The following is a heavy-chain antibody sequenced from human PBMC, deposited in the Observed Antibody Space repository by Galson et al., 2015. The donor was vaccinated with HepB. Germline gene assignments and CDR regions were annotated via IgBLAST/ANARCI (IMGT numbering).Heavy chain of an antibody. CDR3: ARGHGGISAT. J-gene: IGHJ5*02. Sequence: SLRLSCAASGLTFNTYTVTWVRQALGKGLEWLSCISTSDASVYYADSVKGRFSISIDNSKSSVYLQMSSLRVEDTAVYFCARGHGGISATWGQGTLVTVSS. CDR1: GLTFNTYT. V-gene: IGHV3-48*04. CDR2: ISTSDASV. D-gene: IGHD4-23*01.